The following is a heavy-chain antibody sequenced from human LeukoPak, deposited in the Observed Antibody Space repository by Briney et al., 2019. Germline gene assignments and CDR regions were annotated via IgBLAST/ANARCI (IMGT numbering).Heavy chain of an antibody. V-gene: IGHV1-2*02. CDR3: AREGFWRDLGDY. CDR1: GYTFTGYY. CDR2: INPNSGGT. J-gene: IGHJ4*02. Sequence: ASVKVSCKASGYTFTGYYMHWVRQAPGQGLEWMGWINPNSGGTNYAQKFQDRVTMTRDTSISTAYMELSRLRSDDTAVYYCAREGFWRDLGDYWGQGTLVTVSS. D-gene: IGHD3-3*01.